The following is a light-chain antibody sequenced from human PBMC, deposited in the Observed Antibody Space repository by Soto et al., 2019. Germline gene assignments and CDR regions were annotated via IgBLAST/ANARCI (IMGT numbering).Light chain of an antibody. J-gene: IGLJ1*01. CDR2: KDS. CDR3: LSADNSGTYV. V-gene: IGLV3-16*01. CDR1: ALPKKY. Sequence: SYELTQPPSVSVSLGQMARITCSREALPKKYAYWYQQKPGQFPVLVIYKDSERPSGIPERFSGSTSGTIVTLTISGVQAEDEADYYCLSADNSGTYVFGTGTKLTVL.